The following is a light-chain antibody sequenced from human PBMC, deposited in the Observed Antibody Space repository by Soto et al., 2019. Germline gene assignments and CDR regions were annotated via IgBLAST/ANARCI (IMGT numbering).Light chain of an antibody. CDR3: HQYYSIPRT. V-gene: IGKV4-1*01. J-gene: IGKJ1*01. CDR2: GAA. CDR1: QSVLYSPNNKDC. Sequence: DIVMTQSPDSLAVSLGERATINCKSSQSVLYSPNNKDCLAWYQQKPGQPPRLLIYGAATRESGIPDRFSGSGSGTDFTPTISSLQAEDVAVYYCHQYYSIPRTFGQGTKVEIK.